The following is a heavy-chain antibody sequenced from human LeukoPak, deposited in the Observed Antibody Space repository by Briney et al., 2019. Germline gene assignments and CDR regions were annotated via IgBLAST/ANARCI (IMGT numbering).Heavy chain of an antibody. V-gene: IGHV3-7*01. J-gene: IGHJ3*02. Sequence: GGSLRLSCAASGFTFSTYWMSWVRQAPGKGLEWVAKIKQDGSEKYYVDSVKGRFTISRDNAKNSLYLQMNSLRAEDTAVYYCARDCPPTTTTGFFIIGGKGTMAPVSS. CDR1: GFTFSTYW. CDR2: IKQDGSEK. D-gene: IGHD3-9*01. CDR3: ARDCPPTTTTGFFII.